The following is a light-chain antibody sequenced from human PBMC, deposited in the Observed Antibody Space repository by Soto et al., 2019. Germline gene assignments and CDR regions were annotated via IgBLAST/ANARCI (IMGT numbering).Light chain of an antibody. J-gene: IGKJ5*01. V-gene: IGKV3-11*01. CDR2: DAS. Sequence: QSPTTKNMSPGERATLSCRASQSVSSYLAWYQQKPGQAPRLLIYDASNRATGIPARFSGSGPGTDFTLTISSLEPEDFAVYYCQQRSNWPVITFGQGTRLEIK. CDR3: QQRSNWPVIT. CDR1: QSVSSY.